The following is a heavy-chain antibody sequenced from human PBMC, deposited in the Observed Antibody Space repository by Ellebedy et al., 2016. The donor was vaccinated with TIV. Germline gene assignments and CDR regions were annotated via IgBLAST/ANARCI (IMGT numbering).Heavy chain of an antibody. CDR3: ARKRYSDGYYPDV. CDR1: GNTFTSYA. J-gene: IGHJ6*02. Sequence: AASVKVSCKASGNTFTSYAMNWVRQAPGQRLEWMGWINAGNGDTKYSQKFQGRVTLTTDTSTSTAYMELRSLRSDDTAVYYCARKRYSDGYYPDVWGQGTTLTVSS. CDR2: INAGNGDT. D-gene: IGHD5-24*01. V-gene: IGHV1-3*01.